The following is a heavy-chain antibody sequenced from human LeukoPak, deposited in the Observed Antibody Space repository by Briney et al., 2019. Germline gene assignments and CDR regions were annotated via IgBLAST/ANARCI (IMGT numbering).Heavy chain of an antibody. V-gene: IGHV5-51*01. CDR2: IYPGDSDT. CDR3: ARLQSRSDIVMAVFGELTRLDY. D-gene: IGHD3-10*01. J-gene: IGHJ4*02. CDR1: GYSFTSYW. Sequence: GESLKISCKGSGYSFTSYWIGWVRQMPGKGLEWMGIIYPGDSDTRYSPSFQGQVTISADKSISTAYLQWSSLKASDTAMYYCARLQSRSDIVMAVFGELTRLDYWGQGTLVTVSS.